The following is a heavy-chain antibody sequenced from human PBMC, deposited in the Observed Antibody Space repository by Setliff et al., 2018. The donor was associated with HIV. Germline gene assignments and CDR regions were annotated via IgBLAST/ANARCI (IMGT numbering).Heavy chain of an antibody. J-gene: IGHJ4*02. CDR3: ATIGGGTGNWIIDY. CDR1: GWSFSGYY. D-gene: IGHD1-1*01. CDR2: INLNGNN. V-gene: IGHV4-34*01. Sequence: PSETLSLTCAVYGWSFSGYYWSWIRHSPGTGLEWIGEINLNGNNNYNPSLKSRVTITLDTSKNQFTLKLNSVTAADTAVYYCATIGGGTGNWIIDYWGQGTPVTVSS.